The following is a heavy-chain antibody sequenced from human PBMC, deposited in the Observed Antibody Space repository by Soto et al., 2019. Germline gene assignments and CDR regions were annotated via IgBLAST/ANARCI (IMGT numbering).Heavy chain of an antibody. V-gene: IGHV4-4*07. CDR1: GGSISSYY. CDR3: ARWATRASSHGMDV. D-gene: IGHD6-6*01. CDR2: IYSSGST. Sequence: QVQLQESGPGLVEPSETLSLTCTVSGGSISSYYWSWIRQPAGKGLEWIGRIYSSGSTNYNDSLKSRITMSVDTSKNQFSLVMTSVTAADTAVYYCARWATRASSHGMDVWGQGATVTVSS. J-gene: IGHJ6*02.